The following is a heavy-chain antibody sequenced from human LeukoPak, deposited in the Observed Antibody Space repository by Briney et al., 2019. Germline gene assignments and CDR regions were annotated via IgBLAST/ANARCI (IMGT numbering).Heavy chain of an antibody. D-gene: IGHD3-9*01. V-gene: IGHV4-61*02. CDR1: GGSISSGSYY. CDR3: ARGTYDILTGYYFSDY. Sequence: SQTLSLTCTVSGGSISSGSYYWSWIRQPAGKGLEWIGRIYTSGCTNYNPSLKSRVTISVDTSKNHFSLKLSSVTAADTAVYYCARGTYDILTGYYFSDYWGQGTLVTVSS. J-gene: IGHJ4*02. CDR2: IYTSGCT.